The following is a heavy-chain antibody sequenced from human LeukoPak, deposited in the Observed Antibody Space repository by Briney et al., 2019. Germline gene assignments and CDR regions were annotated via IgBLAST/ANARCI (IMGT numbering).Heavy chain of an antibody. CDR1: GFTFSNYA. D-gene: IGHD2-2*01. Sequence: GSLRLSCAASGFTFSNYAMSWVRQAPGKRLEWVSGINVSGGSTFYADSVRGRFTISRDNSKNTLYLQMNSLRAEDTAVYYCAKDQYCTSTSCYVGYWGQGTLVTVSS. V-gene: IGHV3-23*01. CDR2: INVSGGST. J-gene: IGHJ4*02. CDR3: AKDQYCTSTSCYVGY.